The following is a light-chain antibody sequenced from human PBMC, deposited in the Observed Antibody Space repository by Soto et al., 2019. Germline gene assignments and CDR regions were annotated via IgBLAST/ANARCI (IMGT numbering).Light chain of an antibody. CDR3: AAWDDSLNGRV. CDR1: NSNIGADYG. CDR2: GNN. J-gene: IGLJ1*01. V-gene: IGLV1-40*01. Sequence: QAVVTQPPSVSGAPGQRVTISCTGTNSNIGADYGVQWYQQFPGTAPKLLIYGNNNRPSGVSDRFSGSKSATSASLAITGLQPGDEADYYCAAWDDSLNGRVFGTGTKLTVL.